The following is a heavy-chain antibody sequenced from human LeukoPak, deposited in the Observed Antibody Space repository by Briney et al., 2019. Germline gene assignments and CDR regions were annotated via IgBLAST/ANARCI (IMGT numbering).Heavy chain of an antibody. J-gene: IGHJ6*02. CDR1: GFAFSSYG. Sequence: PGRSLRLSCAASGFAFSSYGMHWVRQAPGKGLDWVAVISYDGSNNYYEDSVKGRFTISRDNSKNTLYLQMNSLRDEDTAVYYCAKYSSSSNYYYGMDVWGQGTTATVSS. V-gene: IGHV3-30*18. D-gene: IGHD6-6*01. CDR2: ISYDGSNN. CDR3: AKYSSSSNYYYGMDV.